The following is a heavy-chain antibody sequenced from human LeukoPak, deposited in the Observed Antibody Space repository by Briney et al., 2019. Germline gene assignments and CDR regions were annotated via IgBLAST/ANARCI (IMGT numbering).Heavy chain of an antibody. D-gene: IGHD5-24*01. CDR2: ISSSSSYI. J-gene: IGHJ4*02. CDR3: ARVEEGGYTYLSYSRWYFDY. V-gene: IGHV3-21*01. CDR1: GFTFSSYS. Sequence: PGGSLRLSCAASGFTFSSYSMNWVRQAPGKGLEWVSSISSSSSYIYYADSVKGRFTISRDNAKNSLYLQMNSLRAEDTAVYYCARVEEGGYTYLSYSRWYFDYWGQGTLVTVSS.